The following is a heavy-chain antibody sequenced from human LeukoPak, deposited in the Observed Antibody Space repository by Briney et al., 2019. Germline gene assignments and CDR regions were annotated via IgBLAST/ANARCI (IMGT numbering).Heavy chain of an antibody. CDR2: IYPGDSDT. J-gene: IGHJ4*02. Sequence: GESLKISCKGSGYSFTSYWIGWVRQMPGKGLEWMGIIYPGDSDTRYSPSFQGQVTISADKSINTAYLQWSSLKASDTAMYYCARHVGAGDYDILTGFDYWGQGTLVTVSS. CDR1: GYSFTSYW. D-gene: IGHD3-9*01. CDR3: ARHVGAGDYDILTGFDY. V-gene: IGHV5-51*01.